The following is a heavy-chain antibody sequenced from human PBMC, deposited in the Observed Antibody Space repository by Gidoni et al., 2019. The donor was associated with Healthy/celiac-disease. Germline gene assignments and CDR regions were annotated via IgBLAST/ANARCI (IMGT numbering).Heavy chain of an antibody. CDR3: ARRSYYCSGGSCYPPHFDY. D-gene: IGHD2-15*01. CDR1: GYSFTRYW. CDR2: IYPGDSDT. V-gene: IGHV5-51*01. J-gene: IGHJ4*02. Sequence: EVPLVPSGAEVKKPGASLKISCKGSGYSFTRYWIGWVRQMPGKGLEWMGIIYPGDSDTRYSPSFQGQVTISADKSISTAYLQWSSLKASDTAMYYCARRSYYCSGGSCYPPHFDYWGQGTLVTVSS.